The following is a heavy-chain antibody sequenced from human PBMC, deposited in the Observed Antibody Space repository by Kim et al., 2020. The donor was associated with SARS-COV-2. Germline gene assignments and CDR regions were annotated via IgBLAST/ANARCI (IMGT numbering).Heavy chain of an antibody. CDR3: TTGTDHSSGWYPFYYYYYMDV. V-gene: IGHV3-15*01. Sequence: GGSLRLSCAASGFTFSNAWMSWVRQAPGKGLEWVGRIKSKTDGGTTDYAAPVKGRFTISRDDSKNTLYLQMNSLKTEDTAVYYCTTGTDHSSGWYPFYYYYYMDVWGKGTTVTVSS. CDR2: IKSKTDGGTT. D-gene: IGHD6-19*01. J-gene: IGHJ6*03. CDR1: GFTFSNAW.